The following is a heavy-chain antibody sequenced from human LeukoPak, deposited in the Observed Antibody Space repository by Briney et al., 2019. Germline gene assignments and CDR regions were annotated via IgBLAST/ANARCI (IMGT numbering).Heavy chain of an antibody. CDR2: ISSSSSYI. CDR3: ASDYYDSSGYYN. Sequence: GGSLRLSCAASGFTFSSYWMSWVRQAPGKGLEWVSSISSSSSYIYYADSVKGRFTISRDNAKNSLYLQMNSLRAEDTAVYYCASDYYDSSGYYNWGQGTLVTVFS. CDR1: GFTFSSYW. J-gene: IGHJ4*02. D-gene: IGHD3-22*01. V-gene: IGHV3-21*01.